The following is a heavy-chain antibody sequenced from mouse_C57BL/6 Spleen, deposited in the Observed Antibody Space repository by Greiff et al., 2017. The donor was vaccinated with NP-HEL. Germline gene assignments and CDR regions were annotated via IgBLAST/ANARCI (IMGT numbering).Heavy chain of an antibody. J-gene: IGHJ2*01. Sequence: QVQLKESGAELVRPGTSVKVSCKASGYAFTNYLIEWVKQRPGQGLEWIGVINPGSGGTNYNEKFKGKATLTADKSSSTAYMQLSSLTSEDSAVYFCAAGDDLYFDYWGQGTTLTVSS. CDR1: GYAFTNYL. CDR2: INPGSGGT. V-gene: IGHV1-54*01. CDR3: AAGDDLYFDY. D-gene: IGHD2-4*01.